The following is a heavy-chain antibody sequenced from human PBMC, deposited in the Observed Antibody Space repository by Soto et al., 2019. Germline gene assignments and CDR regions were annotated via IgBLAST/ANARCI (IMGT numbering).Heavy chain of an antibody. Sequence: PSETLSLTCGVYGGSFRNYYWIWVRQPPGKGLEWIGEVNHSGEATYNPSLQSRITISLDTSNNQFSLKMTSVTAADTAMYFCTREERLPRSWLDPWGQGTQVTVSS. V-gene: IGHV4-34*01. CDR3: TREERLPRSWLDP. CDR2: VNHSGEA. CDR1: GGSFRNYY. D-gene: IGHD6-25*01. J-gene: IGHJ5*02.